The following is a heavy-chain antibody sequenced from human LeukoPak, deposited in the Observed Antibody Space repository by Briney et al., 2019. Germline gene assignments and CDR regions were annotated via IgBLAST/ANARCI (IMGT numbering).Heavy chain of an antibody. Sequence: SESLSLTCAVYGWSFSGYYWSWIRQPPGKGLEWIGKINHSGSTNYNPSLKSRVTISVDTSKSQFSLKLSSVTAADTAVYYCARAGGHYDILTGYYHYWGQGTLVTVSS. V-gene: IGHV4-34*01. CDR3: ARAGGHYDILTGYYHY. D-gene: IGHD3-9*01. CDR1: GWSFSGYY. J-gene: IGHJ4*02. CDR2: INHSGST.